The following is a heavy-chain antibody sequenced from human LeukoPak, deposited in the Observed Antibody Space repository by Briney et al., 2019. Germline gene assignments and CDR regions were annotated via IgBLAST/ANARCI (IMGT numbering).Heavy chain of an antibody. CDR2: INPSGGST. V-gene: IGHV1-46*01. Sequence: GASVKVSCKASGYTFTSYYMHWVRQAPGQGLEWMGIINPSGGSTSYAQKFQGRVTMTRDMSTSTVYMELSSLRSEDTAVYYCARVGGPGGGAFDIWGQGTMVTVSS. CDR1: GYTFTSYY. CDR3: ARVGGPGGGAFDI. J-gene: IGHJ3*02. D-gene: IGHD3-10*01.